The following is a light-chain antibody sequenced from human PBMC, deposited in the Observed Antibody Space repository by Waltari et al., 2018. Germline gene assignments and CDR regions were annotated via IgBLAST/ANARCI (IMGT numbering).Light chain of an antibody. Sequence: DVVMTQSPLSLPVTLGQPASISCRSSQSLVHSDGNTSLNWFQQRPGQSPRCLFYRVSKRDSGGPDRFSGSGSGSDVTLKISRVEAEDVGIYYCMQGIHGPCTFGQGTRVVSK. V-gene: IGKV2-30*02. CDR2: RVS. CDR3: MQGIHGPCT. CDR1: QSLVHSDGNTS. J-gene: IGKJ1*01.